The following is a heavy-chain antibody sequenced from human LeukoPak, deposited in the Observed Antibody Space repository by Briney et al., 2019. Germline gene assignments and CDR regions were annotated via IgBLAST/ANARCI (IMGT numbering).Heavy chain of an antibody. CDR1: GFTFSNYG. D-gene: IGHD1-1*01. V-gene: IGHV3-33*01. J-gene: IGHJ4*02. CDR2: IWYDGTNK. CDR3: AIEGQDDGRTPDY. Sequence: TGRSLRLSCAASGFTFSNYGMHWVRQAPGKGLEWVAVIWYDGTNKYYADSVKGRFTISRDNSKNTLYLQVNSLRAEDTAVYYCAIEGQDDGRTPDYWGQGTLVTVSS.